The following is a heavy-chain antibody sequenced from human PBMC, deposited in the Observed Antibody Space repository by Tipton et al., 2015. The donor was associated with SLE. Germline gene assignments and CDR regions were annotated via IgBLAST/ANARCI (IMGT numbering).Heavy chain of an antibody. CDR1: GYTFTSYG. D-gene: IGHD3-3*01. CDR2: ISAYNGDT. J-gene: IGHJ4*02. V-gene: IGHV1-18*01. CDR3: ARDIPLGDFWSGAYFDY. Sequence: QLVQSGAEVKKPGASVKVSCKASGYTFTSYGISWVRQAPGQGLEWMGWISAYNGDTNYAQKLQGRVTMTTDTSTSTAYMELRSLRSDDTAVYYCARDIPLGDFWSGAYFDYWGQGTLVTVSS.